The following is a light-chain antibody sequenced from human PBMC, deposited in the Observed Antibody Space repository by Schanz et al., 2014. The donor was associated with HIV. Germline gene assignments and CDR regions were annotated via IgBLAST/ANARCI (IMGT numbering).Light chain of an antibody. CDR3: QHFGRPPYT. CDR1: QSINNNY. J-gene: IGKJ2*01. CDR2: AAS. Sequence: EIVLTQSPVILSLSPGERATLSCRASQSINNNYLTWYQQTPGQAPRLLIYAASSRATDIPGRFSGSGSGTDFTLTISGLEPEDFAVYYCQHFGRPPYTFGQGTRLEI. V-gene: IGKV3-20*01.